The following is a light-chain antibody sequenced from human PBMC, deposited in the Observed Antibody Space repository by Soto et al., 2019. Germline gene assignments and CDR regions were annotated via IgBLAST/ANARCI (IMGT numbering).Light chain of an antibody. J-gene: IGKJ4*01. CDR3: QQYGSSPLT. CDR2: GAS. Sequence: EIVLTQSPGTLSLSPGERATFSCRASQTVISTYLAWYQQKPGQAPRLLIYGASSRATGVPDRFSHSGSGTDFTLNISRREPEDSAVYFCQQYGSSPLTFGGGTKVEIK. V-gene: IGKV3-20*01. CDR1: QTVISTY.